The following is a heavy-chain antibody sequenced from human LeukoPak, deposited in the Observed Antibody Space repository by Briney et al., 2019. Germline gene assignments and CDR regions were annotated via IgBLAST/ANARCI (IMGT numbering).Heavy chain of an antibody. CDR3: AKDSLSGYYGALDY. V-gene: IGHV3-23*01. CDR2: IGSSGGST. D-gene: IGHD3-22*01. J-gene: IGHJ4*02. Sequence: GGSLRLSCAASGFTFSSYAMTWVRQAPGKGLEWVSAIGSSGGSTYYADSVKGRFTISRDNSKNTLYLQMNSLRAEDTAVYYCAKDSLSGYYGALDYWGPGTLVTVSS. CDR1: GFTFSSYA.